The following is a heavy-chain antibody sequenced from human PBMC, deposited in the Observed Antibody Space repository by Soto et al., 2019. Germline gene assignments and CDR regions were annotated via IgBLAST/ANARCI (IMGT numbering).Heavy chain of an antibody. CDR3: ARTSSSSTGFDI. CDR2: INSRGRTI. CDR1: GFNFSDYY. V-gene: IGHV3-11*01. J-gene: IGHJ3*02. Sequence: VQLVESGGGLVKPGGSLRLSCEASGFNFSDYYMSWIRQAPGKGLEWVSYINSRGRTINYADSVKGRFTISRDNAKNSLYLQMNGLRVEDTAVFYCARTSSSSTGFDIWGQGTVVTVSS. D-gene: IGHD6-6*01.